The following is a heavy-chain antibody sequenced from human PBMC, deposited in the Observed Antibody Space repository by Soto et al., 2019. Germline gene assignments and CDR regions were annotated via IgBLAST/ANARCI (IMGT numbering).Heavy chain of an antibody. D-gene: IGHD3-10*01. V-gene: IGHV1-2*04. CDR1: GYTFTGYY. Sequence: ASLKVSCKASGYTFTGYYMHWVRQAPGQGLEWMGWINPNSGGTNYAQKFQGWVTMTRDTSISTAYMELSRLRSDDTAVYYCAREAVGSGSYYNRVYYGMDVWGQGTTVTVSS. CDR2: INPNSGGT. J-gene: IGHJ6*02. CDR3: AREAVGSGSYYNRVYYGMDV.